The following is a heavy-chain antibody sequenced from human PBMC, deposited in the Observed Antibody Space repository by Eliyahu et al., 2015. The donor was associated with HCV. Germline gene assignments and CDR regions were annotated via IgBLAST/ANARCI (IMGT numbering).Heavy chain of an antibody. Sequence: EVQLLESGGGLVQPGGSLRLSCAASGFTXSTYAXXWVRQAPGKGLEWVSAIRGSGGTTYYADXVKGRFTISRDNSKNTLFLQMNSLRAEDTAIYYCTKPRIHLWPEVFDFWGQGTLVTVSS. CDR2: IRGSGGTT. D-gene: IGHD5-18*01. V-gene: IGHV3-23*01. J-gene: IGHJ4*02. CDR3: TKPRIHLWPEVFDF. CDR1: GFTXSTYA.